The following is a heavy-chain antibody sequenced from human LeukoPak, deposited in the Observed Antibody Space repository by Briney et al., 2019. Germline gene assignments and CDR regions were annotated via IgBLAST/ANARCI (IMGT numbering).Heavy chain of an antibody. V-gene: IGHV1-46*01. Sequence: GASVKVSCKASGYTFTSYYMHWVRQAPGQGLEWMGIINPSGGSTSYAQKFQGRVTMTRNMSTSTVYMELSSLRSEDTAVYYCARDFRDGYNWGRSAFDIWGQGTMVTVSS. D-gene: IGHD5-24*01. CDR3: ARDFRDGYNWGRSAFDI. CDR2: INPSGGST. J-gene: IGHJ3*02. CDR1: GYTFTSYY.